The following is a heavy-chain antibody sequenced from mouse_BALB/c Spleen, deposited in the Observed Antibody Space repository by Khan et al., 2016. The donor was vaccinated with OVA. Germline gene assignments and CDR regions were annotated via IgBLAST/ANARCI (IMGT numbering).Heavy chain of an antibody. Sequence: EVQLQQSGTVLARPGASVKMSWKASGYTFASYWIHWVKQRPGQGLEWIGTIYPGISDTRYNQKFKGKATLTADSSANTAYMEFSSLTNEDSAVYYCTRSYDSYYFDYWGQGTTLTVSS. CDR2: IYPGISDT. J-gene: IGHJ2*01. D-gene: IGHD2-4*01. CDR3: TRSYDSYYFDY. V-gene: IGHV1-5*01. CDR1: GYTFASYW.